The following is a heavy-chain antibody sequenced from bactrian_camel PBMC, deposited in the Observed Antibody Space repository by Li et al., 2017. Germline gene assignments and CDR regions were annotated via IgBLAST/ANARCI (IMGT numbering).Heavy chain of an antibody. J-gene: IGHJ4*01. CDR2: INYAGDST. V-gene: IGHV3S25*01. D-gene: IGHD2*01. CDR1: GYNMTAC. CDR3: TPGVY. Sequence: QLVESGGGSVQIGGTLRLSCAASGYNMTACMAWFRQVPGKGLEWVATINYAGDSTYYADSVKGRFIISRDDAKNTVFLQLNSLKTEDTAEYYCTPGVYWGQGTQVTVS.